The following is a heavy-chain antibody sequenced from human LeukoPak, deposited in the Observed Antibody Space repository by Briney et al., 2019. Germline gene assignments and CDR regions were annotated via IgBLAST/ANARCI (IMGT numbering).Heavy chain of an antibody. V-gene: IGHV3-23*01. D-gene: IGHD4-17*01. CDR1: GFTFSTYA. CDR2: ISGNGGSA. J-gene: IGHJ4*02. Sequence: GGSLRLSCAASGFTFSTYALSWVRQAPGKGLEWVSSISGNGGSAYYTDSVKGRFTISRDDSKNTLYLQMNSLRAEDTAVYYCAKDLPTVNTWIYFDYWGQGTLVTVSS. CDR3: AKDLPTVNTWIYFDY.